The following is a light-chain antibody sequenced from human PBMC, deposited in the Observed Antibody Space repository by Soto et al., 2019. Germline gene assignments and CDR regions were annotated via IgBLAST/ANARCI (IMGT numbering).Light chain of an antibody. J-gene: IGKJ4*01. V-gene: IGKV1-27*01. CDR2: GAS. Sequence: DIQMTQSPSSLSASVGDRVTITCRASQGISASLAWYQQKPGKVPKLLIYGASRLQSGVSSRFSGSGSGTDFTLTISSLQPEDVATYYCQKHDTAPATFGGGTKVEIK. CDR3: QKHDTAPAT. CDR1: QGISAS.